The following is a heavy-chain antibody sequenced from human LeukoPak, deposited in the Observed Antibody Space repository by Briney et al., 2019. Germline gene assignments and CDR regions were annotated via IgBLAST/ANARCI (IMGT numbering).Heavy chain of an antibody. CDR3: ARGGYYGSGNDFRFDP. J-gene: IGHJ5*02. D-gene: IGHD3-10*01. CDR2: IYYSGST. CDR1: GGSVSSYY. Sequence: PSETLSLTCTVSGGSVSSYYWSWIRQPPGKGLEWIGYIYYSGSTNYKPSLKSRVTISVDTSKNQLSLKLSSVTAADTAVYYCARGGYYGSGNDFRFDPWGQGTLVTVSS. V-gene: IGHV4-59*02.